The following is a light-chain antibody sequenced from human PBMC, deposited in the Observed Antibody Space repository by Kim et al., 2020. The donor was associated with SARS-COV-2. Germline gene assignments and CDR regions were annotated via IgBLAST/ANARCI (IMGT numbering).Light chain of an antibody. Sequence: QGQTARITCSGDTLQKQYAYWYQQKPGQAPVLVIYKDSERPSGIPERFSGSSSGTTVTLSITGVQAEDEADYYCQSADSSGAYKVFGGGTKLTVL. CDR1: TLQKQY. V-gene: IGLV3-25*03. CDR2: KDS. CDR3: QSADSSGAYKV. J-gene: IGLJ3*02.